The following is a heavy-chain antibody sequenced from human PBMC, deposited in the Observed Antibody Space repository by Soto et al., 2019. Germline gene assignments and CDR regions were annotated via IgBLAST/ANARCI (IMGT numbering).Heavy chain of an antibody. CDR3: ARTAPMDAGDKYYYDF. CDR2: IIPFFGTA. Sequence: ASVKVSCKTSGGTFSTFGISWVRQAPGQGLEWMGGIIPFFGTAEYSQKFEDRITITADESTNTVYTDLRSLTSEDTAIYYCARTAPMDAGDKYYYDFWGQGALVTVSS. J-gene: IGHJ4*02. V-gene: IGHV1-69*13. CDR1: GGTFSTFG. D-gene: IGHD3-16*01.